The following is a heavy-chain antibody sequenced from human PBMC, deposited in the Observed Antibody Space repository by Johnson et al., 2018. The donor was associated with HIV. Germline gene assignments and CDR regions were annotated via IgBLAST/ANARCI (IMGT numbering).Heavy chain of an antibody. CDR1: GFTFSSYW. CDR3: ARGLTGEQVDI. J-gene: IGHJ3*02. V-gene: IGHV3-23*04. D-gene: IGHD3-16*01. CDR2: ISDSGDNT. Sequence: VQLVESGGGVVQPGRSLRLSCAASGFTFSSYWMHWVRQAPGKGLVWVSAISDSGDNTYYADSVRGRFTISRDNSKNTLYLQMNSLRAEDSAVYYCARGLTGEQVDIWGQGTMVTVSS.